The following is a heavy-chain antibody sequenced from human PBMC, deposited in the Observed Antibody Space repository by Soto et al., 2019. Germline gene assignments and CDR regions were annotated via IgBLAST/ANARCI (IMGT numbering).Heavy chain of an antibody. V-gene: IGHV3-21*01. D-gene: IGHD1-26*01. J-gene: IGHJ4*02. CDR3: ARDGALRESYYFDY. Sequence: GGSLRLSCAASGFTFSSYSMNWVRQAPGKGLEWVSSISSRSSYIYYADSVKGRFTISRDNAKNSLYLQMNSLRAEDTAVYYCARDGALRESYYFDYWGQGTLVTVSS. CDR2: ISSRSSYI. CDR1: GFTFSSYS.